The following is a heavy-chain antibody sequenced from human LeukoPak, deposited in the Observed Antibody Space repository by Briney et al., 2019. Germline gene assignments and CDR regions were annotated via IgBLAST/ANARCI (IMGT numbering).Heavy chain of an antibody. Sequence: GGSLRLSCAASGFTFSSYGMHWVRQAPGKGLEWVAFIRYDGSNKYYADSVKGRFTISRDNSKNTLYLQMNSLRAEDTAVYYCATGTSSYYDILTGSTGDYFDYWGQGTLVTVSS. CDR1: GFTFSSYG. V-gene: IGHV3-30*02. CDR2: IRYDGSNK. CDR3: ATGTSSYYDILTGSTGDYFDY. D-gene: IGHD3-9*01. J-gene: IGHJ4*02.